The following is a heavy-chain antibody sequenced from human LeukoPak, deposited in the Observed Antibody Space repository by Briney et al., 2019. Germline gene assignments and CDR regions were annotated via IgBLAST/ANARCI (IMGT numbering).Heavy chain of an antibody. Sequence: GGSLRLSCAASGFTFSRYWIHWVRQPPGKGLVGVSGINTDGRTITYADSVKGRFTISRDNAKNTLYLQMNSLRAEDTAVYYCVRSAFLTTEFYFDYWGHGTLVTVSS. CDR2: INTDGRTI. CDR3: VRSAFLTTEFYFDY. D-gene: IGHD4-11*01. J-gene: IGHJ4*01. V-gene: IGHV3-74*01. CDR1: GFTFSRYW.